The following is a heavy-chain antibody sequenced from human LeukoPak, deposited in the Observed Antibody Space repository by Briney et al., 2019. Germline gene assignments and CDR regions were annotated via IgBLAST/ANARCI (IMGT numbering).Heavy chain of an antibody. CDR2: ISGSGGST. V-gene: IGHV3-23*01. D-gene: IGHD3-3*01. CDR3: AKGPLLEWLLHFDY. Sequence: GGSLRLSCAACGFAFSSYAMGWVRQAPGKGLEWVSAISGSGGSTYYADSVKGRFTISRDNSKNTLYLQMNSLRAEDTAVYYCAKGPLLEWLLHFDYSGQGTLVTVSS. CDR1: GFAFSSYA. J-gene: IGHJ4*02.